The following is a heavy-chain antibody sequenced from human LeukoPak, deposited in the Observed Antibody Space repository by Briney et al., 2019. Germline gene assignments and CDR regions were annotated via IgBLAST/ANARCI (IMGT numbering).Heavy chain of an antibody. V-gene: IGHV4-31*03. D-gene: IGHD5-12*01. Sequence: PSQTLSLTCTVSGGSISSGGYYWSWIRQHPGKGLEWIGYIYYSGSTYYNPSLKSRVTISVDTSKNQFSLKLSSVTAADTAVYYCAREHSGYDSYYYYYMDVWGKGTTVTVSS. CDR2: IYYSGST. CDR3: AREHSGYDSYYYYYMDV. J-gene: IGHJ6*03. CDR1: GGSISSGGYY.